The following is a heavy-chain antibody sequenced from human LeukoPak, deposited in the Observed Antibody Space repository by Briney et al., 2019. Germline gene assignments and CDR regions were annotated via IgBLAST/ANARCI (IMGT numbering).Heavy chain of an antibody. Sequence: GGSLRLSCAASGFTFSSYWMSWVRQAPGKGLEWVANIKQDGSEKYYVDSVKGRFTISRDNAKNSLYLQMNSLRAEDTAVYYCARCGYGVRDAFDIWGQGTMVTVSS. CDR3: ARCGYGVRDAFDI. D-gene: IGHD5-12*01. J-gene: IGHJ3*02. CDR2: IKQDGSEK. CDR1: GFTFSSYW. V-gene: IGHV3-7*01.